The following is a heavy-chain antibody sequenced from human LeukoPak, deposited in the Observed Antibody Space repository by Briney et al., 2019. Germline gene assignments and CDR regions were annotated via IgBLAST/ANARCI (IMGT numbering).Heavy chain of an antibody. CDR3: ARGYCSSTSCYTVRGGYFDY. D-gene: IGHD2-2*02. J-gene: IGHJ4*02. CDR2: ITPIFGTA. V-gene: IGHV1-69*13. Sequence: GASVKVSCKASGGTFSSYAISWVRQAPGQGLEWMGGITPIFGTANYAQKFQGRVTITADESTSTAYMELSSLRSEDTAVYYCARGYCSSTSCYTVRGGYFDYWGQGTLVTVSS. CDR1: GGTFSSYA.